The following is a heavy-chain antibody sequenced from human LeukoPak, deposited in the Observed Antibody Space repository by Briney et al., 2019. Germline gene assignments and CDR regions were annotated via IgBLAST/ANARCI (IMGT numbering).Heavy chain of an antibody. V-gene: IGHV3-23*01. CDR1: GFTFSSYA. CDR2: INAGGST. CDR3: AKRYAGAGTSYYFDY. J-gene: IGHJ4*02. Sequence: GGSLRLSCAASGFTFSSYAMSWVRQAPGKGLEWVSTINAGGSTYYADSVQGRFTISRDNSKNTQYLQMNSLRAEDTAVYYCAKRYAGAGTSYYFDYWGQGTLVTVSS. D-gene: IGHD6-19*01.